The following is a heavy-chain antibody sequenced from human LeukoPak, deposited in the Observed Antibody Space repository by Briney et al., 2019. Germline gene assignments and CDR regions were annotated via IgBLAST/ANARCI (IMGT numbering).Heavy chain of an antibody. CDR2: IIPIFGTA. Sequence: SVKVSCKASGGTFISYAISWVRQAPGQGLEWMGGIIPIFGTANYAQKFQGRVTITADESTSTAYMELSSLRSEDTAVYYCARAPNCGGDCDYWGQGTLVTVSS. V-gene: IGHV1-69*13. CDR3: ARAPNCGGDCDY. J-gene: IGHJ4*02. CDR1: GGTFISYA. D-gene: IGHD2-21*01.